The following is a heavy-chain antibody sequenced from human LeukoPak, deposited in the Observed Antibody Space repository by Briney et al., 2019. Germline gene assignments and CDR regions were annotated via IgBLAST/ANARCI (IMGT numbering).Heavy chain of an antibody. V-gene: IGHV4-4*02. CDR2: IYHSGST. J-gene: IGHJ4*02. CDR1: GGSISSSNW. CDR3: ARGPPPDFDY. Sequence: SETLSLTCAVSGGSISSSNWWSWVRQPPGKGLEWIGEIYHSGSTYYNPSLKSRVTISVDTSKNQFSLKLSSVTAADTAVYYCARGPPPDFDYWGRGTLVTVSS.